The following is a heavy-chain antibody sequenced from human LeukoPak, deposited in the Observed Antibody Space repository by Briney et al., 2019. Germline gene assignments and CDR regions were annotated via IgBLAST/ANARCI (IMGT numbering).Heavy chain of an antibody. V-gene: IGHV4-59*01. D-gene: IGHD5-18*01. Sequence: SETLSLTCTVSGGSISSYYWSWIRQPPGKGLEWIGYIYYSGSTNYNPSLKSRVTISVDTSKNQFSLKLSSVAAADTAVYYCARAGYSYDFDYWGQGTLVTVSS. CDR2: IYYSGST. J-gene: IGHJ4*02. CDR1: GGSISSYY. CDR3: ARAGYSYDFDY.